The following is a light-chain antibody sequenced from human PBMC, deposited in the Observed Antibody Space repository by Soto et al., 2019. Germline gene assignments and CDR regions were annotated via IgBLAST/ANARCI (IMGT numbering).Light chain of an antibody. CDR3: SSYTTSSTYV. J-gene: IGLJ1*01. Sequence: QSALTHPASVSGYPGQSITISCTGASSDVGAYNYVAWCQQHPGKGPKLLIYDVSNRPSGFSSRFSGSKSGNTASLTISGLRAEDEADYFCSSYTTSSTYVFGTGTKVTVL. CDR2: DVS. CDR1: SSDVGAYNY. V-gene: IGLV2-14*01.